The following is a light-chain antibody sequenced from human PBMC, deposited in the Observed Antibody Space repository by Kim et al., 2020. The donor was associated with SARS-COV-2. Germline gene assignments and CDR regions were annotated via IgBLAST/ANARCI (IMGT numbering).Light chain of an antibody. J-gene: IGKJ4*01. CDR2: VAS. Sequence: AAVGERITITCRATQTIDTYLSWYQQKPGKAPKLLIYVASSLQSGVPSRFSGSGSGTHFTLTISSLQPEDIATYYCQQAYSTPLTFGGGTKVEIK. CDR1: QTIDTY. V-gene: IGKV1-39*01. CDR3: QQAYSTPLT.